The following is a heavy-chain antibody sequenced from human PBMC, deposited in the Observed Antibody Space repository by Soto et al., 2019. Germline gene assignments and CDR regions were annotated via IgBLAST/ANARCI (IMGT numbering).Heavy chain of an antibody. CDR2: ISAYNGNT. J-gene: IGHJ6*02. Sequence: ASVKVSCNASGYTVSSYGSSGERQAPGQRLEWLGWISAYNGNTNYAQKLQGRDTMTPDTSTSTAYLELRILRSDDTPVYYCARFGPMYCHASYYYYYIGMDVWGQGTTVTVSS. CDR1: GYTVSSYG. CDR3: ARFGPMYCHASYYYYYIGMDV. D-gene: IGHD2-2*01. V-gene: IGHV1-18*04.